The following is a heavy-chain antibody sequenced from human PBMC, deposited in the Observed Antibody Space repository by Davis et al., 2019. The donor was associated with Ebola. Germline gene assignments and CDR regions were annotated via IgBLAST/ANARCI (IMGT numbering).Heavy chain of an antibody. CDR1: GFTFSNYW. Sequence: HTGGSLRLSCAASGFTFSNYWMFWVRQTPGKGLVWVSRIKTDGSTTNYADSVRGRFTISRDNAKNTVYLQMNSLKAEDTAVYYCAKVMMGDYDILYYYYGMDVWGQGTTVTVSS. CDR2: IKTDGSTT. D-gene: IGHD3-9*01. J-gene: IGHJ6*02. CDR3: AKVMMGDYDILYYYYGMDV. V-gene: IGHV3-74*01.